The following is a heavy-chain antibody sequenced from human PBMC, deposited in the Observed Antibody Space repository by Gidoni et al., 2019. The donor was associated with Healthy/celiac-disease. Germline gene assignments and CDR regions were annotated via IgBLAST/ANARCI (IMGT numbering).Heavy chain of an antibody. J-gene: IGHJ5*02. V-gene: IGHV4-59*01. CDR1: GGSISSYY. Sequence: QVQLQGSGPGLVKPSETLSLTCTVSGGSISSYYWSWIRQPPGKGLEWIGYIYYSGSTNYNPSLKRRVTISVDTSKNQFSLKLSSVTAADTAVYYCARAADYYDSGGFDPWGQGTLVTVSS. CDR3: ARAADYYDSGGFDP. D-gene: IGHD3-22*01. CDR2: IYYSGST.